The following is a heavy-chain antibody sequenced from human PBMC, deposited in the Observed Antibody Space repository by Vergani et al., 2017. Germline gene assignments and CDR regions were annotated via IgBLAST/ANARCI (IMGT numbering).Heavy chain of an antibody. Sequence: QLQLQQSGPGLVKPSETLFLTCTVSADSISSGSYYWGWIRQPPGKSLEWIGSIYYSGLTYYNPSLKSRVAISVDTSKNQFSLKVTSVTAADTAVYFCARQRPGRGLVPGDFDDWGQGILVTVSS. J-gene: IGHJ4*02. CDR1: ADSISSGSYY. V-gene: IGHV4-39*01. D-gene: IGHD3-10*01. CDR3: ARQRPGRGLVPGDFDD. CDR2: IYYSGLT.